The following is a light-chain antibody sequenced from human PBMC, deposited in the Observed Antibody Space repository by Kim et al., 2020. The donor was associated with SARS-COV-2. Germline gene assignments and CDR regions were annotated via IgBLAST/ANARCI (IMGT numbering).Light chain of an antibody. Sequence: EIVLTQSPGTLSLSPGERATPFCRASQSVSSNYLAWYQQTPGQAPRLLIYGASSRATDIPDRFSGGGSGTDFTLTISRLEPEDFAVYYCQQYGSSPRTFGQGTKVDIK. J-gene: IGKJ1*01. CDR1: QSVSSNY. CDR3: QQYGSSPRT. V-gene: IGKV3-20*01. CDR2: GAS.